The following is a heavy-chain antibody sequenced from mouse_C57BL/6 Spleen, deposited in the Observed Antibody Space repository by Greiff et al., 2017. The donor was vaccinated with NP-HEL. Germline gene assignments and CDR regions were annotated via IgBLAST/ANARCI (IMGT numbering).Heavy chain of an antibody. Sequence: EVMLVESGGGLVKPGGSLKLSCAASGFTFSDYGMHWVRQAPEKGLEWVAYISSGSSTIYYADTVKGRFTISRDNAKNTLFLQMTSLRSEDTAMYYCARPGNYYGSTSLDYFDYWGQGTTLTVSS. CDR1: GFTFSDYG. CDR2: ISSGSSTI. V-gene: IGHV5-17*01. D-gene: IGHD1-1*01. J-gene: IGHJ2*01. CDR3: ARPGNYYGSTSLDYFDY.